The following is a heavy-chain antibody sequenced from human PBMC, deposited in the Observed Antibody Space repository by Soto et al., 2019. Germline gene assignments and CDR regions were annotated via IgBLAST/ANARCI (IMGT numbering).Heavy chain of an antibody. Sequence: QVQLVESGGGVVQPGRSLRLSCAASGFTFSRYGMHWVRQAPGKGLEWVAVISYDGSNKYYADSVKARFTISRDNSKNTLYLQMNSLRAEDTDVYYCAKDSQLRYFDWTLYGMDVWGQGTTVTVSS. CDR2: ISYDGSNK. CDR3: AKDSQLRYFDWTLYGMDV. D-gene: IGHD3-9*01. J-gene: IGHJ6*02. V-gene: IGHV3-30*18. CDR1: GFTFSRYG.